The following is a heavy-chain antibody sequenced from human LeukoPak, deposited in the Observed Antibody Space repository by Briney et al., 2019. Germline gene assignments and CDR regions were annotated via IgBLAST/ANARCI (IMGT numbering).Heavy chain of an antibody. D-gene: IGHD3-3*01. CDR1: GYTFTSYD. CDR2: MNPNSGNT. Sequence: ASVKVSCKASGYTFTSYDNNWVRQATGQGLEWMGWMNPNSGNTGYAQKFQGRVTMTRNTSISTAYMELSSLRSEDTAVYYCARERTYYDFWSGYYRQAWFDPWGQGTLVTVSS. V-gene: IGHV1-8*01. J-gene: IGHJ5*02. CDR3: ARERTYYDFWSGYYRQAWFDP.